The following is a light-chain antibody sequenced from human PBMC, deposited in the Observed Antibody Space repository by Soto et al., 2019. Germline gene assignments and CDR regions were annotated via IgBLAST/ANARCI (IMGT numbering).Light chain of an antibody. CDR3: ASWDDSLSAVL. J-gene: IGLJ2*01. V-gene: IGLV1-44*01. CDR1: SSNIGSNV. CDR2: SNN. Sequence: QSVLTQPPSASGTPGQRVTISCSGSSSNIGSNVVNWYQQLPGTAPKLLIYSNNQRPSGVPDRFSGSKSGTSASLAISGRQSEDETDYYCASWDDSLSAVLFGGGTKVTVL.